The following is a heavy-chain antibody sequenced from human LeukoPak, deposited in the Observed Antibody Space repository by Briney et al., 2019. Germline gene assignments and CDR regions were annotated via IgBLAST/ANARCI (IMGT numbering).Heavy chain of an antibody. D-gene: IGHD3-10*01. V-gene: IGHV3-11*01. CDR3: ARERLAAYGSGSYYWYFDL. Sequence: GGSLRLSCAASGFTFSDYYMSWIRQAPGKGLEWVSYISSSGSTLYYADSVKGRFTISRDNAKNSLYLQMNSLRAEDTAVYYCARERLAAYGSGSYYWYFDLWGRGTLVTVSS. J-gene: IGHJ2*01. CDR1: GFTFSDYY. CDR2: ISSSGSTL.